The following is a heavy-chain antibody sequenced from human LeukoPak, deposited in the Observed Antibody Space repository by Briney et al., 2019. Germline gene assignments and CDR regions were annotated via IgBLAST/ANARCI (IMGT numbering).Heavy chain of an antibody. CDR2: IYSGGST. Sequence: GGSLRLSCAASGFTVSSNHMSWVRQAPGKGLEWVSVIYSGGSTYYADSVKGRFTISRDNSKNTLYLQMNSLRAEDTAVYYCARDAPGQWLAFDYWGQGTLVTVSS. D-gene: IGHD6-19*01. CDR3: ARDAPGQWLAFDY. CDR1: GFTVSSNH. V-gene: IGHV3-53*01. J-gene: IGHJ4*02.